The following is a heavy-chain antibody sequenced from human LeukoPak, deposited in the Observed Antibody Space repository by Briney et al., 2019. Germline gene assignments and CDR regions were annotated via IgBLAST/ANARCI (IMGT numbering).Heavy chain of an antibody. D-gene: IGHD2/OR15-2a*01. Sequence: SETLSLTCTVSGGSISSYYWSWIRQPPGKGLEWIGYIYDSGTTNYNPSLKSRVTISVDTATNQFSLKLRSVTAADTAVYYCARDFSAAFDIWGQGTVVTVSS. V-gene: IGHV4-59*01. CDR1: GGSISSYY. CDR2: IYDSGTT. CDR3: ARDFSAAFDI. J-gene: IGHJ3*02.